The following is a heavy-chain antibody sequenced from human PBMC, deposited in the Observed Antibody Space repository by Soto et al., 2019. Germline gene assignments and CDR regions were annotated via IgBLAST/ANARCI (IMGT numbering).Heavy chain of an antibody. D-gene: IGHD3-3*01. Sequence: ASVKVSCKASGYTFTGYYMHWVRQAPGQGLEWMGWINPNSGGTNYAQKFQGRVTMTRDTSISTAYMELSRLRSDDTAVYYCARGRFLEWLTNYYYYGMDVWGQGTTVTVSS. CDR3: ARGRFLEWLTNYYYYGMDV. V-gene: IGHV1-2*02. CDR2: INPNSGGT. J-gene: IGHJ6*02. CDR1: GYTFTGYY.